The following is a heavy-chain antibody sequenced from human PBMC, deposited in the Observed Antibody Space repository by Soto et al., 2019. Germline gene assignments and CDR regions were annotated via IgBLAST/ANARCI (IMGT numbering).Heavy chain of an antibody. Sequence: PGGSLRLSCAASGFTFSSYGMHWVRQAPGKGLEWVAVIWYDGSNKYYADSVKGRFTISRDNSKNTLYLQMNSLRAEDTAVYYCARDEYSSSSGEYYFDYWGQGTLVTVSS. D-gene: IGHD6-6*01. J-gene: IGHJ4*02. CDR1: GFTFSSYG. CDR2: IWYDGSNK. V-gene: IGHV3-33*01. CDR3: ARDEYSSSSGEYYFDY.